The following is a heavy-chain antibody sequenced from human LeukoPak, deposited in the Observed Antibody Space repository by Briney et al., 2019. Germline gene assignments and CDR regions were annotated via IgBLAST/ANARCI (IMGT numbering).Heavy chain of an antibody. Sequence: PWETLSLTCAVSGYSISSGYYWGWIRQPPGKGLEWIGSIYHSGSTYYNPSLKSRVTISVDTSKNQFSLKLSSVTAADTAVYYCARQDPELYSSSYYFQHWGQGTLVTVSS. J-gene: IGHJ1*01. CDR1: GYSISSGYY. D-gene: IGHD6-6*01. V-gene: IGHV4-38-2*01. CDR3: ARQDPELYSSSYYFQH. CDR2: IYHSGST.